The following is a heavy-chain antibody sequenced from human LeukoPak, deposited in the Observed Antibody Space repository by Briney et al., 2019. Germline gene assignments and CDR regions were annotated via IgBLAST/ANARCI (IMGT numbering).Heavy chain of an antibody. CDR2: IWYDGSNK. Sequence: GGSLRLSCAASGFTFSSYALHWVRQAPGKGLEWVAVIWYDGSNKYYADSVKGRFTISRDNSKNTLYLQMNSLRAEDTAVYYCARDRYGDYVGNWFDPWGQGTLVTVSS. CDR3: ARDRYGDYVGNWFDP. CDR1: GFTFSSYA. D-gene: IGHD4-17*01. V-gene: IGHV3-33*08. J-gene: IGHJ5*02.